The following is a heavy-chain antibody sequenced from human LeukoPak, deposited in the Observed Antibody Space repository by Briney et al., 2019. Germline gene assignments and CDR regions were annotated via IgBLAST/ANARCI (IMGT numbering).Heavy chain of an antibody. J-gene: IGHJ3*02. CDR2: ISSSSSYI. CDR3: ARVGDGDAFDI. V-gene: IGHV3-21*01. D-gene: IGHD3-16*01. Sequence: GGTLRLSCVASGFTFSSYWMGWVRQAPGKGLEWVSSISSSSSYIYYADSVKGRFTISRDNAKNSLYLQMNSLRAEDTAVYYCARVGDGDAFDIWGQGTMVTVSS. CDR1: GFTFSSYW.